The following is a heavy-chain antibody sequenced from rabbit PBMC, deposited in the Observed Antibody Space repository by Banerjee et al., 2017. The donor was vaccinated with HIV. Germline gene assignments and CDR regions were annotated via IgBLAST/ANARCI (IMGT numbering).Heavy chain of an antibody. CDR2: IDPVFGST. Sequence: QEQLVESGGGLVQPGGSLKLSCKASGFDFSSYGVSWVRQAPGKGLEWIGYIDPVFGSTYYASWVNGRFTISSHNAQNTLYLQLNSLTAADTATYFCVRFGVSGYYKYFNLWGQGTLVTVS. D-gene: IGHD1-1*01. CDR1: GFDFSSYG. J-gene: IGHJ4*01. V-gene: IGHV1S47*01. CDR3: VRFGVSGYYKYFNL.